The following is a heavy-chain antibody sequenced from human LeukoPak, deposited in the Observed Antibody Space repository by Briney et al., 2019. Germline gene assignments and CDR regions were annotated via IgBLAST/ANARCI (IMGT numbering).Heavy chain of an antibody. V-gene: IGHV1-2*02. CDR1: GYTFTGYY. CDR2: INPNSGGT. CDR3: ARSYDILTGYYPSYYYYYGMDV. Sequence: ASVKVSCKASGYTFTGYYMHWVRQAPGQRLEWMGWINPNSGGTNYAQKFQGRVTMTRDTSISTAYMELSRLRSDDTAVYYCARSYDILTGYYPSYYYYYGMDVWGQGTTVTVSS. J-gene: IGHJ6*02. D-gene: IGHD3-9*01.